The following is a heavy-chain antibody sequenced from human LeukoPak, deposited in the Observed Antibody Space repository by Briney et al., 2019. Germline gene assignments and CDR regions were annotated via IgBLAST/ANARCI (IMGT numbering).Heavy chain of an antibody. Sequence: GGSLRLSCAASGFTFSSYGMHWVRQAPDKGLEWVAVIWYDGSNKYYADSVKGRFTISRDNSKNTLYLQMNSLRAEDTAVYYCARDGVVGATAFDIWGQGTMVTVSS. CDR2: IWYDGSNK. D-gene: IGHD1-26*01. CDR1: GFTFSSYG. J-gene: IGHJ3*02. CDR3: ARDGVVGATAFDI. V-gene: IGHV3-33*01.